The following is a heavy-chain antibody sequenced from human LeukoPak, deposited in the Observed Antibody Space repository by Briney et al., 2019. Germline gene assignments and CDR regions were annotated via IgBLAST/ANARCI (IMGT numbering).Heavy chain of an antibody. V-gene: IGHV3-30*04. J-gene: IGHJ2*01. CDR2: ISYDGSNK. Sequence: GGSLRLSCAASGFTFSSYAMHWVRQAPGKGLEWVAVISYDGSNKYYADSVKGRFTISRDNSKNTLYLQMNSLRAEDTAVYYCARVPSIAARPKWYFDLWGRGTLATVSS. CDR3: ARVPSIAARPKWYFDL. D-gene: IGHD6-6*01. CDR1: GFTFSSYA.